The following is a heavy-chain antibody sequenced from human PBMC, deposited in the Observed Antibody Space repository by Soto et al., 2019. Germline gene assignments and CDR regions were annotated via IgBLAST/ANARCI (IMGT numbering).Heavy chain of an antibody. D-gene: IGHD3-10*01. CDR2: ISYDGSNK. CDR1: GFTFSSYA. Sequence: QVQLVESGGGVVQPGRSLRLSCAASGFTFSSYAMHWVRQAPGKGLEWVAVISYDGSNKYYADSVKGRFTISRDNSKNTLYLQMNSLRAEDTAVYYYARRDYGSGIYGGQGTLVAVSS. J-gene: IGHJ4*02. CDR3: ARRDYGSGIY. V-gene: IGHV3-30-3*01.